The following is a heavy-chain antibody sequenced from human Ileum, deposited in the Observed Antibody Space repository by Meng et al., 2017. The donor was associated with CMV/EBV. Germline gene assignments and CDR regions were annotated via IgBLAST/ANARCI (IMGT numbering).Heavy chain of an antibody. V-gene: IGHV3-11*04. CDR2: IDMSGKII. Sequence: GESLMISCEASRFSFSDYFMTWIRQAPGKGLEWISYIDMSGKIIFYADSVKGRFTISRDNAKRSLYLHMDSLTDEDTGVYYCVRRERGTLFEYWGQGALVTVSS. CDR1: RFSFSDYF. CDR3: VRRERGTLFEY. D-gene: IGHD1-1*01. J-gene: IGHJ4*02.